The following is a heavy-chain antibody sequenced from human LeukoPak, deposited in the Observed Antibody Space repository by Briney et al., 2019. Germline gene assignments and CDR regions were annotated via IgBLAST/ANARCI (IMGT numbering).Heavy chain of an antibody. J-gene: IGHJ6*03. V-gene: IGHV3-64*01. CDR3: ARGGYGASTPYYMDV. CDR2: ISSNGGST. CDR1: GFIFSSHG. D-gene: IGHD1-26*01. Sequence: SGGSLRLSCAASGFIFSSHGMNWVRQAPGKGLEYVSAISSNGGSTYYTNSVKGRSTISRDNSKNTLYLQMGSLRAEDMAVYYCARGGYGASTPYYMDVWGKGTTVTVSS.